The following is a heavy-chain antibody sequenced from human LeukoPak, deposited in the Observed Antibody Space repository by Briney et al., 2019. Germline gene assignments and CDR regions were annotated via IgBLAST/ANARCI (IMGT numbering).Heavy chain of an antibody. CDR1: GGSISSSY. J-gene: IGHJ4*02. Sequence: PSETLSLTCSVSGGSISSSYWSWIRQPPGKGLEWIGYIYYSGSTNYNPSLKSRVTISVDTSKNQFSLKLSSVTAADTAVYYCARLDYYDSSRFDYWGQGTLVTVSS. V-gene: IGHV4-59*08. D-gene: IGHD3-22*01. CDR3: ARLDYYDSSRFDY. CDR2: IYYSGST.